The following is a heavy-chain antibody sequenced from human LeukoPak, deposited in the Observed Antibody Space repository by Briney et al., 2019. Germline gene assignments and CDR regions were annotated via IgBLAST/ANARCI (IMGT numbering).Heavy chain of an antibody. CDR2: FDPEDGET. J-gene: IGHJ3*02. CDR3: ATENHIAVAGTDAFDI. Sequence: ASVKVSCKVSRYTLTELSMHWVRQAPGKGLEWMGGFDPEDGETIYAQKFQGRVTMTEDTSTDTAYMELSSLRSEDTAVYYCATENHIAVAGTDAFDIWGQGTMVTVSS. V-gene: IGHV1-24*01. CDR1: RYTLTELS. D-gene: IGHD6-19*01.